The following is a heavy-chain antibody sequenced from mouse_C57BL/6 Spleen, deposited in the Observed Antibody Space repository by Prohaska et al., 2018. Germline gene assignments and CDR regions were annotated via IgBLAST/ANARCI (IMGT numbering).Heavy chain of an antibody. CDR1: GYTFTDYY. J-gene: IGHJ2*01. D-gene: IGHD1-1*01. CDR2: INPNNGGT. Sequence: LKISCKASGYTFTDYYMNWVKQSHGKSLEWIGDINPNNGGTSYNQKFKGKATLTVDKSSSTAYMELRSLTSEDSAVYYCARRSYYFDYWGQGTTLTVSS. CDR3: ARRSYYFDY. V-gene: IGHV1-26*01.